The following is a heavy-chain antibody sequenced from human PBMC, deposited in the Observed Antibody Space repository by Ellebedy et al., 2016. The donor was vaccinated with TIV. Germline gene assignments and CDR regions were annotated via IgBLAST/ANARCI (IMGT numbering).Heavy chain of an antibody. CDR2: ISYSGST. CDR1: GGSISSYY. Sequence: MPSETLSLTCTVSGGSISSYYWSWIRQPPGKGLEWIGYISYSGSTNYNPSLKSRVTISVDTSKNQFSLRLRSVTAADTAVYYCARAPSIVYGSGSYRFGPWGQGTLLTVSS. D-gene: IGHD3-10*01. V-gene: IGHV4-59*01. CDR3: ARAPSIVYGSGSYRFGP. J-gene: IGHJ5*02.